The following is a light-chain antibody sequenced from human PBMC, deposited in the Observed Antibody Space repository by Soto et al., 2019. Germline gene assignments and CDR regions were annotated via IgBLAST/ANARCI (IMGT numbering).Light chain of an antibody. Sequence: VLTQPPSASGTSGQRITISCSGSSSNIGDNPVNWYQQLPGAAPKLLIYINDQRPSGVPDRFSGSKSGTSASLAISGLQPEDEADYYCAAWDDSLNALFGTGTKVTVL. CDR2: IND. CDR3: AAWDDSLNAL. V-gene: IGLV1-44*01. CDR1: SSNIGDNP. J-gene: IGLJ1*01.